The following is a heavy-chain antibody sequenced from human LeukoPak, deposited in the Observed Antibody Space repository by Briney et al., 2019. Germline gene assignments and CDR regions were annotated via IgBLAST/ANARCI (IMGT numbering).Heavy chain of an antibody. J-gene: IGHJ4*02. V-gene: IGHV3-11*01. CDR3: TRERRGSYHAFDY. D-gene: IGHD3-16*02. Sequence: GGSLRLSCASSGFSFSNYYMSWVRQAPGKGLEWISYITASGSSTNYADSVKGRFTISRDNAKNSVVLQMNSLRTEDTAVYYCTRERRGSYHAFDYWGQGTLVTVSS. CDR1: GFSFSNYY. CDR2: ITASGSST.